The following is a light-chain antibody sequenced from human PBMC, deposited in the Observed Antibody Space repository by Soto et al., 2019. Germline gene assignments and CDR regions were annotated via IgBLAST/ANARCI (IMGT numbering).Light chain of an antibody. CDR1: SSNIGAGYD. V-gene: IGLV1-40*01. CDR3: QSYDSSVSGAV. J-gene: IGLJ7*01. CDR2: GNS. Sequence: QSVLTQPPSVSGAPGQRVTISCTGSSSNIGAGYDVHWYQQLPATAPKLLIYGNSNRPSGVPDRFSGSKAGTAASLAITGLQAEDEADYYCQSYDSSVSGAVFGGGTQLTVL.